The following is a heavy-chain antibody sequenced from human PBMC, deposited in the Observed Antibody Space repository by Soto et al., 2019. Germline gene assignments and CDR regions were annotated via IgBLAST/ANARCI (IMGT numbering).Heavy chain of an antibody. V-gene: IGHV4-30-4*01. Sequence: SETLSLTGTLSGGSITNDNYYWGCIRQPPAKGLEWIGYGYYRGSSHYNPSLKSRLIISMDTSKNQFSLRLSSVTAADTAVYYCAATSWLDNSSSPCWGQGALVTVFS. CDR1: GGSITNDNYY. D-gene: IGHD3-22*01. CDR2: GYYRGSS. J-gene: IGHJ4*02. CDR3: AATSWLDNSSSPC.